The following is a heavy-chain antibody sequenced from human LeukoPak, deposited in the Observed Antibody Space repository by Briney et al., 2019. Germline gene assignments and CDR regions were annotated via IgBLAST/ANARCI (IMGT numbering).Heavy chain of an antibody. CDR3: ARDVRDGYNSPYFDY. CDR1: GYSISSGYY. CDR2: IYYSEST. Sequence: SETLSLTCTVSGYSISSGYYWGWIRQPPGKGLEWIGSIYYSESTYYNPSLKSRVTISVDTSKNQFSLKLNSVTAADTAVYYCARDVRDGYNSPYFDYWGQGTLVTVSS. J-gene: IGHJ4*02. D-gene: IGHD5-24*01. V-gene: IGHV4-38-2*02.